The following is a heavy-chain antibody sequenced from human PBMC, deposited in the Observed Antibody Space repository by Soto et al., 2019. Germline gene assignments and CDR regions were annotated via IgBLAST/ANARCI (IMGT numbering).Heavy chain of an antibody. V-gene: IGHV1-69*01. J-gene: IGHJ4*02. CDR1: GGTFSSYA. CDR3: AIVPVGSGWYYFDY. D-gene: IGHD6-19*01. CDR2: IYPIFGPA. Sequence: QVQLVQSGPEVKKPGPSVKVSCKASGGTFSSYAISWVRQAPGQGLEWMGGIYPIFGPANYAQKFQGRVTITADESTGAAYMELSSLRSENTAVYYCAIVPVGSGWYYFDYWGQGTLVTVSS.